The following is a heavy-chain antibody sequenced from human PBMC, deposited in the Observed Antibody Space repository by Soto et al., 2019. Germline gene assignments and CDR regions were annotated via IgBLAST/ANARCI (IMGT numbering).Heavy chain of an antibody. J-gene: IGHJ4*02. Sequence: GGSLRLSCAASGFTFSSYGMHWVRQAPGKGLEWVAVISYDGSNKYYADSVKGRFTISRDNSKNTLYLQMNSLRAEDTAVYYCAKVSATIRDFDYWGQGTLVTVSS. D-gene: IGHD5-12*01. CDR1: GFTFSSYG. CDR2: ISYDGSNK. V-gene: IGHV3-30*18. CDR3: AKVSATIRDFDY.